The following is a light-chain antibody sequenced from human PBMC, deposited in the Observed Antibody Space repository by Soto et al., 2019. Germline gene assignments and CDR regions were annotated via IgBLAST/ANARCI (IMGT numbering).Light chain of an antibody. CDR3: QQYHNWPPQYT. V-gene: IGKV3-15*01. CDR1: QTISSN. CDR2: GAS. Sequence: EIVMTQSPATLSVSPGERATLSCRASQTISSNLAWYQQKPGQAPRLLIHGASTRATGVPARFSGSGSGTEFTLTIPSLQSEAFAVYYCQQYHNWPPQYTFGQGTKLQIK. J-gene: IGKJ2*01.